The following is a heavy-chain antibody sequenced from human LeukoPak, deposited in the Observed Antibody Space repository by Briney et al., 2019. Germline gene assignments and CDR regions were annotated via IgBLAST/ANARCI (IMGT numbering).Heavy chain of an antibody. D-gene: IGHD6-13*01. V-gene: IGHV4-4*07. J-gene: IGHJ4*02. CDR1: GGSISSYY. Sequence: PSETLSLTCTVSGGSISSYYWSWIRQPAGKGLEWIGRIYSTGSTNYNPSLKSRVTMSVDTSKNQFSLRLKSVTAADTAVYYCARQIASAGTAGFDFWGQGALVTVSS. CDR2: IYSTGST. CDR3: ARQIASAGTAGFDF.